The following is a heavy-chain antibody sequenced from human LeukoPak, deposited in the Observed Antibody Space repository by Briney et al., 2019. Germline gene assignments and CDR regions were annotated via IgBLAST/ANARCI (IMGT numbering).Heavy chain of an antibody. CDR1: GFTFSSYS. V-gene: IGHV3-21*01. Sequence: KPGGSLRLSCAASGFTFSSYSMNWVRQAPGKGLEWVSSISSSSSYIYYADSVKGRFTISRDNAKNSLYLQMNSLRAEDTAVYYCARTTVVSPTCFDPWGQGTLVTVSS. CDR3: ARTTVVSPTCFDP. D-gene: IGHD4-23*01. J-gene: IGHJ5*02. CDR2: ISSSSSYI.